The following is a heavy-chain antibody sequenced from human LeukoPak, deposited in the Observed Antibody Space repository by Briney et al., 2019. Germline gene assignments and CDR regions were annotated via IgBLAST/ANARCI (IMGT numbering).Heavy chain of an antibody. D-gene: IGHD6-6*01. CDR2: INHSGST. CDR3: ATGYSSSSFDAFDI. V-gene: IGHV4-34*01. J-gene: IGHJ3*02. CDR1: GGSFSGYY. Sequence: SETLTLTCAVYGGSFSGYYCSWIRQPPGKGLEWIGEINHSGSTNYNPSLKSRVTISVDTSKNQFSLKLSSVTAADTAVYYCATGYSSSSFDAFDIWGQGTMVTLSS.